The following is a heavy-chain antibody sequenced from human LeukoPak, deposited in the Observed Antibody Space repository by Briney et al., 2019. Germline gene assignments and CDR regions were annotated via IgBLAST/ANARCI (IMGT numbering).Heavy chain of an antibody. J-gene: IGHJ4*02. CDR2: IKEDGSEI. CDR3: AGDGWGPRDF. V-gene: IGHV3-7*01. D-gene: IGHD6-19*01. Sequence: GGSLRLSCAASGFSFRNYWMSWLRQVPGKGLEWVANIKEDGSEIHYVDSAKGRFTISRDDAQNSLYLQMNNLRVEDTAVYYCAGDGWGPRDFWGQGTLLTVSS. CDR1: GFSFRNYW.